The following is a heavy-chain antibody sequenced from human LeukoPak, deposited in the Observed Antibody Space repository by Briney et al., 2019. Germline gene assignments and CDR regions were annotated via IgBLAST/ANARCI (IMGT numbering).Heavy chain of an antibody. CDR2: ISGSGGST. J-gene: IGHJ5*02. D-gene: IGHD3-9*01. Sequence: GGSLRLSCAASGFTFSGYAMSWVRQAPGKGLEWVSAISGSGGSTYYADSVKGRFTISRDNSKNTLYLQMNSLRAEDTAVYYCAKVRHFDWLHTWGQGTLVTVSS. CDR3: AKVRHFDWLHT. V-gene: IGHV3-23*01. CDR1: GFTFSGYA.